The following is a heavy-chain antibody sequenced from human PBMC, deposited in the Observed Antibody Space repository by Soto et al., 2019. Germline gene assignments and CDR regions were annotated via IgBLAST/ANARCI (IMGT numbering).Heavy chain of an antibody. CDR2: IIPIFGTA. V-gene: IGHV1-69*12. CDR1: GGTFSSYA. Sequence: QVQLVQSGAEVKKPGSSVKVSCKASGGTFSSYAISWVRQAPGQGLEWMGGIIPIFGTANYAQKFQGRVTITADESTSTAYMELSSLRSRDTAVYYCARVVTVVKFCHDWYFDLWGRGTLVTVSS. CDR3: ARVVTVVKFCHDWYFDL. J-gene: IGHJ2*01. D-gene: IGHD2-15*01.